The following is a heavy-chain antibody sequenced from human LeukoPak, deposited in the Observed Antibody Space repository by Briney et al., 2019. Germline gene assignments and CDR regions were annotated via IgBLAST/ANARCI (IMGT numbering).Heavy chain of an antibody. J-gene: IGHJ4*02. CDR3: ARAPYYYDSSGYGY. Sequence: GGSLRLSCAASGFTFSSYWMSWVRQAPGKGLEWVANIKQDGSEKNYVDSVKGRFTISRDNAKNSLYLQMNSLRAEDTAVYYCARAPYYYDSSGYGYWGQGTLVTVSS. D-gene: IGHD3-22*01. CDR2: IKQDGSEK. CDR1: GFTFSSYW. V-gene: IGHV3-7*01.